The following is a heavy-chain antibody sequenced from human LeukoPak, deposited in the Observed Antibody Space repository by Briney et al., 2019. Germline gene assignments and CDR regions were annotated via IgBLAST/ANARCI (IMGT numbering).Heavy chain of an antibody. CDR1: GFIFSSYG. J-gene: IGHJ4*02. Sequence: GGSLRLSCAASGFIFSSYGMHWVRQVPGKGLEWVAFIRYDGSNKYYADSVKGRFTISRDNSKNTLYLQLNSLSADDTAVYHCAKAHGDGYNHFDYWGQGTLVTVSS. CDR3: AKAHGDGYNHFDY. D-gene: IGHD5-24*01. CDR2: IRYDGSNK. V-gene: IGHV3-30*02.